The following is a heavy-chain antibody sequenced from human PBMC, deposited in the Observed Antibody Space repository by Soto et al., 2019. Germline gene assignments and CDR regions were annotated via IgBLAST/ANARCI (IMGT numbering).Heavy chain of an antibody. V-gene: IGHV4-59*11. Sequence: PSETLALTSTVSGGLPSRHYWNLIRQPPGKGLEWIGHVFHSGSTNYNPSLKSRVTISVDTSKNKFSLKLNAVTAADTAVYYCAGDRNTSQLFYWGQGILVTVSS. CDR2: VFHSGST. J-gene: IGHJ4*02. CDR3: AGDRNTSQLFY. CDR1: GGLPSRHY.